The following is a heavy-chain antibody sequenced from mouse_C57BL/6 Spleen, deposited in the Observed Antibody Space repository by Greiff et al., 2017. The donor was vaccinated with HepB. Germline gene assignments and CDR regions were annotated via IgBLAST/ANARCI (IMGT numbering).Heavy chain of an antibody. Sequence: VQLKESGAELVRPGASVKLSCTASGFNIKDDYMHWVKQRPEQGLEWIGWIDPENGDTEYASKFQGKATITADTSSNTAYLQLSSLTSEDTAVYYCTLITTVVEYYFDYWGQGTTLTVSS. CDR1: GFNIKDDY. CDR2: IDPENGDT. J-gene: IGHJ2*01. V-gene: IGHV14-4*01. D-gene: IGHD1-1*01. CDR3: TLITTVVEYYFDY.